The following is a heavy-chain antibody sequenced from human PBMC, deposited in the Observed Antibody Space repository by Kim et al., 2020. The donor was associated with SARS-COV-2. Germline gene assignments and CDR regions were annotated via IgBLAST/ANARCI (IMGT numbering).Heavy chain of an antibody. CDR3: ASPLGRAPWFDP. CDR2: IYYSGST. Sequence: SETLSLTCTVSGGSISSSSYYWGWIRQPPGKGLEWIGSIYYSGSTYYNPSLKSRVTISVDTSKNQFSLKLSSVTAADTAVYYCASPLGRAPWFDPWGQGTLVTVSS. D-gene: IGHD1-26*01. CDR1: GGSISSSSYY. V-gene: IGHV4-39*01. J-gene: IGHJ5*02.